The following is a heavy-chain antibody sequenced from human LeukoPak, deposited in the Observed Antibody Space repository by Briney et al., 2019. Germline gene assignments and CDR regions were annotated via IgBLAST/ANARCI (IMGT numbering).Heavy chain of an antibody. CDR2: IYYSGST. Sequence: PSETLSLTCTVSGGSISSSSYYWGWIRQPPGKGLEWIGSIYYSGSTYYNPSLKSRVTISVDTSKNQFSLKLSSVTAADTAVYYCARCHARSGGSWGADVWGQGTTVTVSS. V-gene: IGHV4-39*01. D-gene: IGHD2-15*01. J-gene: IGHJ6*02. CDR1: GGSISSSSYY. CDR3: ARCHARSGGSWGADV.